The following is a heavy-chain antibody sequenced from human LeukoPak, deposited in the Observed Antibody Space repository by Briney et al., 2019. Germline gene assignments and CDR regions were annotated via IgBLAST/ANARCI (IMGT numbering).Heavy chain of an antibody. CDR2: IYYSGST. CDR1: GGSISSYY. J-gene: IGHJ4*02. V-gene: IGHV4-59*01. CDR3: ARVDSGSYFYY. Sequence: SETLSLTCTVSGGSISSYYWSRIRQPPGKGLGWIGYIYYSGSTNYNPSLKSRVTISVDTSKNQFSLKLSSVTAADTAVYYCARVDSGSYFYYWGQGTLVTVSS. D-gene: IGHD1-26*01.